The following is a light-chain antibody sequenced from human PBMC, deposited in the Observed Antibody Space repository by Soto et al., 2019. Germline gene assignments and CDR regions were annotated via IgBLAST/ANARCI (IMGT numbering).Light chain of an antibody. CDR3: QQYNSYS. J-gene: IGKJ1*01. CDR2: HAS. Sequence: DIQMTQSPSTLPASVGDRVTITCRASQSISNWLAWYQKKPGPAHKLLIYHASTLESGVPSRFSGSGSGTEFTLTISSLQPDDFATYYCQQYNSYSFGQGTKVDIK. V-gene: IGKV1-5*01. CDR1: QSISNW.